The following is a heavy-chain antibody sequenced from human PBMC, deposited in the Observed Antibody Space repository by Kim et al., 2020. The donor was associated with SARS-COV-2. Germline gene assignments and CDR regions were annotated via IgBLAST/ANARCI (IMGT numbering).Heavy chain of an antibody. J-gene: IGHJ3*02. CDR1: GFTFSSCE. D-gene: IGHD5-12*01. CDR3: AREVATTPDAFDI. V-gene: IGHV3-48*03. CDR2: SSKSGTGR. Sequence: GGSLRLSCAVSGFTFSSCEMNWVRQAPGTGLEWVSYSSKSGTGRQYADSVKGRFTIFRDNAKKSLYLQMNSLRAEDTAFYYCAREVATTPDAFDIWGQGTLVTVSS.